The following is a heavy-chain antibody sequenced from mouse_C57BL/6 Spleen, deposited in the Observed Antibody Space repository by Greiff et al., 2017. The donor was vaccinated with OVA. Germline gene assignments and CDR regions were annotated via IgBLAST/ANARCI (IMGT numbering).Heavy chain of an antibody. D-gene: IGHD2-3*01. V-gene: IGHV1-81*01. J-gene: IGHJ1*03. Sequence: QVQLQQSGAELARPGASVKLSCKASGYTFTSYGISWVKQRTGQGLEWIGEIYPRSGNTYYNEKFKGKATLTADKSSSTAYMELRSLTSEGAAVYFCARDPLGYYEGYFDVWGTGTTVTVSS. CDR1: GYTFTSYG. CDR2: IYPRSGNT. CDR3: ARDPLGYYEGYFDV.